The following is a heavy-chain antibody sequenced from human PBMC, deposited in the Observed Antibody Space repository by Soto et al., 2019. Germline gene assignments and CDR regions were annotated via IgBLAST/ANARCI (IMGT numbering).Heavy chain of an antibody. Sequence: QVQLVESGGGVVQPGRSLRLSCAASGFTFDIYGMHWVRQAPGMGLEWVAVIWYDGSNKYYADSVKGRFTISRDNSKITLVLQMNSLRADDTAVYYCASSVAAGPGVYYYYYMDVWGKGTTVTVSS. J-gene: IGHJ6*03. CDR2: IWYDGSNK. CDR1: GFTFDIYG. CDR3: ASSVAAGPGVYYYYYMDV. D-gene: IGHD6-19*01. V-gene: IGHV3-33*01.